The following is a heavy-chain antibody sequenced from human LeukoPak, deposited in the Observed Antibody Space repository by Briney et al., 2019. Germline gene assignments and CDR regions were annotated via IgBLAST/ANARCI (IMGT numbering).Heavy chain of an antibody. CDR3: ARARLTYCSGGSCYSGSYMDV. CDR1: GYTFTGYY. CDR2: INPNSGGT. V-gene: IGHV1-2*02. D-gene: IGHD2-15*01. Sequence: ASVKVSCKASGYTFTGYYMHWVRQAPGQGLEWMGWINPNSGGTNCAQKFQGRVTMTRDTSISTAYMELSRLRSDDTAVYYRARARLTYCSGGSCYSGSYMDVWGKGTTVTVSS. J-gene: IGHJ6*03.